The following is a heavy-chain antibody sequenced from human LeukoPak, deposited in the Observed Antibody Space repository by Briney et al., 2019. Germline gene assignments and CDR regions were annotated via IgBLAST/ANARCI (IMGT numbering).Heavy chain of an antibody. CDR1: GFTFSHFW. J-gene: IGHJ4*02. CDR3: AREDGYCSGGNCYSYFDS. Sequence: GGSLRLSCAASGFTFSHFWMSWVRQAPGKGLEWVAYIKKTGSEAYYVDSVKGRFTITRDNTRNSLFLQMYSLRAEDTAVYFCAREDGYCSGGNCYSYFDSWGQGTLVTVSS. V-gene: IGHV3-7*01. D-gene: IGHD2-15*01. CDR2: IKKTGSEA.